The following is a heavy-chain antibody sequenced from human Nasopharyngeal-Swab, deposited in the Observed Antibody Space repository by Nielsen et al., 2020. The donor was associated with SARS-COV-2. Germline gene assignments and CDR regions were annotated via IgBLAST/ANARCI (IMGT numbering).Heavy chain of an antibody. CDR2: ISYDGSNK. CDR3: ARAFGGGYYYGMDV. Sequence: GESLKISCAASGFTFSSYGMHWVRRAPGKGLEWVAVISYDGSNKYYADSVKGRFTISRDNSKNTLYLQMNSLRAEDTAVYYCARAFGGGYYYGMDVWGQGTTVTVSS. D-gene: IGHD3-16*01. V-gene: IGHV3-30*19. CDR1: GFTFSSYG. J-gene: IGHJ6*02.